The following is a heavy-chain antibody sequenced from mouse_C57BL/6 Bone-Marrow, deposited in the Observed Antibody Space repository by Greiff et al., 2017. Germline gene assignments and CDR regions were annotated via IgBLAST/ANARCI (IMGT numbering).Heavy chain of an antibody. J-gene: IGHJ1*03. Sequence: VQLKQSVAELVRPGASVKLSCTASGFNIKNTYMNWVKPRPEQGLEWIGRIDTANGNTKYAPKFQGKATITADTSSNTAYLQLSSLTSEDTAIYYGGSDCYFDVWGTGTTVTGSS. CDR3: GSDCYFDV. CDR2: IDTANGNT. V-gene: IGHV14-3*01. CDR1: GFNIKNTY.